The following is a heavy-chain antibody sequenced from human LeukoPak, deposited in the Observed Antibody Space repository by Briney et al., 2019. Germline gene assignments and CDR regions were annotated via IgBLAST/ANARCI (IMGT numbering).Heavy chain of an antibody. CDR3: ARGPLPGYDFWSGYRGDAFDI. Sequence: ASLKLSCTASGCTFSSYTISWVRQAPGQGLEWMARIIPIRGIANYAQTVQGRVTITADNSTSTAYMELSSLRSEDTAVYYCARGPLPGYDFWSGYRGDAFDIWGQGTMVTVSS. CDR2: IIPIRGIA. J-gene: IGHJ3*02. D-gene: IGHD3-3*01. CDR1: GCTFSSYT. V-gene: IGHV1-69*02.